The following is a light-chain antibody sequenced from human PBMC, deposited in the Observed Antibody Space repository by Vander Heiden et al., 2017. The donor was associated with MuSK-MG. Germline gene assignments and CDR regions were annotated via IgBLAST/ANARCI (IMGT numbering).Light chain of an antibody. CDR1: QGMRNY. V-gene: IGKV1-17*01. CDR2: AAS. CDR3: LQDDSYPRT. Sequence: DIQLTQSPTSLSASVGDRVTITCRASQGMRNYLSWYQQKPGKAPKSLMYAASILQSGVPSRFSGSGSVTEFTLTISSLQPEDVATYYCLQDDSYPRTFGQGTKVEIK. J-gene: IGKJ1*01.